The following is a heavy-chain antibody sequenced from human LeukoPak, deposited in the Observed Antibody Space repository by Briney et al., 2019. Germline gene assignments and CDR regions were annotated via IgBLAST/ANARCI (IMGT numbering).Heavy chain of an antibody. CDR3: VILTDVGVDY. Sequence: GASVKVSCKASGGTFSSYAISWVRQAPGQGLEWMGGIIPIFGTANYAQKFQGRVTITADESTSTAYIELSSLRSEDTAVYYCVILTDVGVDYWGQGTLVTVSS. J-gene: IGHJ4*02. D-gene: IGHD3-9*01. CDR2: IIPIFGTA. CDR1: GGTFSSYA. V-gene: IGHV1-69*01.